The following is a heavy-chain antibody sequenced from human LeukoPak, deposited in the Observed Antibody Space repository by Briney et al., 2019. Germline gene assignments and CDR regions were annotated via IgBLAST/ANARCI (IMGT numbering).Heavy chain of an antibody. CDR1: TFNFSDYG. Sequence: GGSLRLSCGDSTFNFSDYGMHWVRQAPERGLEWVANIKADGSQKDYVDSMKGRFTVSRDNAKNSVYLEMKSLRVEDTAIYYCARFTRSASYEVYWGQGTLVTVSS. CDR3: ARFTRSASYEVY. V-gene: IGHV3-7*01. J-gene: IGHJ4*02. D-gene: IGHD3-10*01. CDR2: IKADGSQK.